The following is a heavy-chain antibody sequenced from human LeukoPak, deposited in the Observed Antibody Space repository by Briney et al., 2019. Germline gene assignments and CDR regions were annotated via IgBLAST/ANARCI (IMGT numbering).Heavy chain of an antibody. D-gene: IGHD2/OR15-2a*01. CDR2: INHSGST. V-gene: IGHV4-34*01. CDR3: GSLWPGD. Sequence: SETLSLTCAVYGGSFSNYYWSWIRQPPGKGLEWLGEINHSGSTNYNPSLKSRVTISVDTSKNQFSLKLTSVTAADTAVYYCGSLWPGDGGQGTLVTVSA. CDR1: GGSFSNYY. J-gene: IGHJ4*02.